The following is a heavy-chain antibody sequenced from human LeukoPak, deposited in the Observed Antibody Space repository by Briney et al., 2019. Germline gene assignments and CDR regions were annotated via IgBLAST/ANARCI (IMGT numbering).Heavy chain of an antibody. J-gene: IGHJ4*02. CDR2: IYTSGST. V-gene: IGHV4-4*07. CDR1: GGSISSYY. CDR3: ASTYYDSSGYYFDY. Sequence: PSEILSLTCTVSGGSISSYYWSWIRQPAGKGLEWIGRIYTSGSTNYNPSLKSRVTMSVGTSKNQFSLKLSSVTAADTAVYYCASTYYDSSGYYFDYWGQGTLVTVSS. D-gene: IGHD3-22*01.